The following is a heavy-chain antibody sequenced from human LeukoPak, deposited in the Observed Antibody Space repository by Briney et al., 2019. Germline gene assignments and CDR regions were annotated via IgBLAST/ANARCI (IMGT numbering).Heavy chain of an antibody. Sequence: ASVKVSCKASGYTFTNYAMNWVRQAPGQGLEWMGWISAYNGNTELAQKFQGRVTLATDASTSTAHVEPRSLTTDDTAVYFCARGGSRSRRGDDAFDIWGQGTMVTVSS. D-gene: IGHD3-10*01. CDR3: ARGGSRSRRGDDAFDI. V-gene: IGHV1-18*01. CDR1: GYTFTNYA. CDR2: ISAYNGNT. J-gene: IGHJ3*02.